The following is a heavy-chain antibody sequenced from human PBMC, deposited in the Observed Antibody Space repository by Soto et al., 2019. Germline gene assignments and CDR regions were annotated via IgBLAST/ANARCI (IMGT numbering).Heavy chain of an antibody. CDR1: GYTFTSYY. D-gene: IGHD2-2*01. J-gene: IGHJ5*02. Sequence: QVQLVQSGAEVKKPGASVKVSCKASGYTFTSYYMYWVRQAPGQGLEWMGIINPSGGSTSYAQKFQGRVTMTRDTSTSTVYMELSSLRAEDTAVYYCARDTLDCSSTSCYPAGWFDPWGQGTLVTVST. V-gene: IGHV1-46*01. CDR2: INPSGGST. CDR3: ARDTLDCSSTSCYPAGWFDP.